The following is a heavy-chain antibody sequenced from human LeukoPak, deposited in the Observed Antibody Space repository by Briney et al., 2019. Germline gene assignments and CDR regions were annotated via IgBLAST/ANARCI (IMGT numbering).Heavy chain of an antibody. CDR2: FFYSGSA. J-gene: IGHJ3*02. Sequence: SETLSLTCTVSGASISSRSYSWGWIRQPPGKGLEWIGSFFYSGSANYNPSLKSRVTISEDTSKNQFSLKMTSVTAADTAVYYCARGRWGGNAFDIWGQGTMVTVSS. V-gene: IGHV4-39*07. CDR3: ARGRWGGNAFDI. CDR1: GASISSRSYS. D-gene: IGHD3-10*01.